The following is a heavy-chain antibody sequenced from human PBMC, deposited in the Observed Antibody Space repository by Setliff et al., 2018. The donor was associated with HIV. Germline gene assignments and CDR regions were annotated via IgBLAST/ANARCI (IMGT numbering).Heavy chain of an antibody. CDR2: INHSGST. J-gene: IGHJ5*02. CDR1: GGSFSDYY. CDR3: ARGGRSLAAQTWFDP. Sequence: ETLFLTCAVYGGSFSDYYWSWIRQPPGKGLEWIGEINHSGSTNYNPSLKSRVTISVDTSKNQFSLKLSSVTAADTAVYYCARGGRSLAAQTWFDPWGQGTLVTVSS. V-gene: IGHV4-34*01. D-gene: IGHD6-6*01.